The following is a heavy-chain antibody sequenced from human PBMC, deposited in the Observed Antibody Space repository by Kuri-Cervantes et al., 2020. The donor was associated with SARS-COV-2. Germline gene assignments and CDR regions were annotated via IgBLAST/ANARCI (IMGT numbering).Heavy chain of an antibody. D-gene: IGHD6-19*01. CDR1: EFTFSSYA. CDR3: ARGGSSGWSQLEY. J-gene: IGHJ4*02. CDR2: ISYDGSNK. Sequence: GESLKISCAASEFTFSSYAMHWVRQAPGKGLEWVAVISYDGSNKYYADSVKGRFTISRDNSKNTLYLQMNSLRAEDTAVYYCARGGSSGWSQLEYWGQGTLVTVSS. V-gene: IGHV3-30*04.